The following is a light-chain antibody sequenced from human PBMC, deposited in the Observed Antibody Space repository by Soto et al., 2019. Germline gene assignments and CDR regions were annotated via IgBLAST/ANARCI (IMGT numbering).Light chain of an antibody. CDR3: QQYGTSPT. J-gene: IGKJ5*01. CDR2: GAS. CDR1: QSLITRY. V-gene: IGKV3-20*01. Sequence: PGERATLSCRASQSLITRYLAWYQQKPGQAPRLLIYGASSRATGIPDRFSGSGSGTDFTLSISRLEPEDFAVYSCQQYGTSPTFGQGTRLEIK.